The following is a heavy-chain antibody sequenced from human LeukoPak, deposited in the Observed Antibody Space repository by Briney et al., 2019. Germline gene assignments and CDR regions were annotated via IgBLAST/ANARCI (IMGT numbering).Heavy chain of an antibody. Sequence: ASVKVSCKASGYTFTGYYMHWVRQAPGQGLEWMGWINPNSGGTNYAQNFQGWVTMTRDTSISTAYMELSRLRSDDTAVYYCARDPYYYDSSGSYAFDIWGQGTMVTVSS. CDR2: INPNSGGT. CDR1: GYTFTGYY. CDR3: ARDPYYYDSSGSYAFDI. J-gene: IGHJ3*02. V-gene: IGHV1-2*04. D-gene: IGHD3-22*01.